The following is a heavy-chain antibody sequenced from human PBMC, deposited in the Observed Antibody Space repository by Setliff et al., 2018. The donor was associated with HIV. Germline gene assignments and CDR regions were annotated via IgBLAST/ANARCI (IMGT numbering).Heavy chain of an antibody. J-gene: IGHJ2*01. CDR3: VRDDNTSWYFDL. V-gene: IGHV3-23*01. CDR1: GFTFSHYG. CDR2: ISGSGGST. D-gene: IGHD2-2*02. Sequence: PGGSLRLSCAASGFTFSHYGMHWVRQAPGKGLEWVSAISGSGGSTYYADSVKGRFTISRDNSKNTLYLQMDSLGAEDTAVYYCVRDDNTSWYFDLWGRGTLVTVSS.